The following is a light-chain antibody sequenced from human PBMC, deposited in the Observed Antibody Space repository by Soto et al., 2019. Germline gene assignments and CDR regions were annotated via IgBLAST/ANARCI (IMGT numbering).Light chain of an antibody. V-gene: IGKV3-20*01. J-gene: IGKJ1*01. CDR1: QSVSSSY. CDR3: QQYGSSPRT. Sequence: EIVLTQSPGPLSLSPGESATLSCRASQSVSSSYLAWYQQKPGQAPRLLIYGASSRATGIPDRFSGSGSGTDFTLTISRLEPEDFAVYYCQQYGSSPRTFGQGTKVDIK. CDR2: GAS.